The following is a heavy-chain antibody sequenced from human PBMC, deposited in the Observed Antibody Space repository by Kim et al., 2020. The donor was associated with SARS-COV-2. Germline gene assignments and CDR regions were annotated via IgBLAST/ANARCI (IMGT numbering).Heavy chain of an antibody. Sequence: AQKLQGRVTMTTDTSTSTAYMELRSLRSDDTAVYYCARAAGRSGSFPDYWGQGTLVTVSS. V-gene: IGHV1-18*01. D-gene: IGHD1-26*01. J-gene: IGHJ4*02. CDR3: ARAAGRSGSFPDY.